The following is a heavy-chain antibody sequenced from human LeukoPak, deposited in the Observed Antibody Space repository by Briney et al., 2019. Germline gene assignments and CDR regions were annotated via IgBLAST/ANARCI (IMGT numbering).Heavy chain of an antibody. V-gene: IGHV4-38-2*02. J-gene: IGHJ4*02. CDR3: ARHFEQWEPFDY. D-gene: IGHD1-26*01. Sequence: PSETLSLTCTVSGYSISSGYYWGWIRQPPGKGLEWIGSIYHSGSTYYNPSLKSRVTISVDTSKNQFSLKLSSVTAADTAVYYCARHFEQWEPFDYWGQGTLVTVSS. CDR1: GYSISSGYY. CDR2: IYHSGST.